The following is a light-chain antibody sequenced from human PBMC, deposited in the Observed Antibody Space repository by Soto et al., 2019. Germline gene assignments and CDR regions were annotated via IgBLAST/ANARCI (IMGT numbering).Light chain of an antibody. V-gene: IGKV1-5*03. CDR3: QQYNAYSPWT. CDR2: KAS. Sequence: DIPLTHAPSTLTASVGDRVTITCRASRSIMSWLAWYQQKPGKAPKLLIYKASDLDVGVPSRFSGSGSATEFTLTISSLQPDDVATYYCQQYNAYSPWTFGQGTKVDIK. J-gene: IGKJ1*01. CDR1: RSIMSW.